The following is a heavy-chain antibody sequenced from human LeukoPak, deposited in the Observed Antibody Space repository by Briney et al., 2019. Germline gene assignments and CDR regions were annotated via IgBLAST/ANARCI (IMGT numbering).Heavy chain of an antibody. Sequence: GGSLRLSCAASGFTFSSYGMSWVRQAPGKGLEWVSAISGSGGSTYYADSVKGRFTISRDNSKSTLYLQMNSLRAEDTAVYYCAKDLVATVYYDSSGRQVDYWGQGTLVTVSS. V-gene: IGHV3-23*01. CDR1: GFTFSSYG. CDR3: AKDLVATVYYDSSGRQVDY. CDR2: ISGSGGST. D-gene: IGHD3-22*01. J-gene: IGHJ4*02.